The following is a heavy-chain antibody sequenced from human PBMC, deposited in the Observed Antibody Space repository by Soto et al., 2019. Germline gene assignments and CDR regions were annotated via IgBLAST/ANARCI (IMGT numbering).Heavy chain of an antibody. Sequence: GGSLRLSCAASGFTFNNYAMSWVRQAPGKGLEWVSGISGSGGNTYYVDSVKGRFTISRDNSKNTLYLKMNSLRSEDTAVYYCSKEVCSDGRCYCTNWGQGTVVTVSS. V-gene: IGHV3-23*01. CDR1: GFTFNNYA. CDR2: ISGSGGNT. J-gene: IGHJ4*02. D-gene: IGHD2-15*01. CDR3: SKEVCSDGRCYCTN.